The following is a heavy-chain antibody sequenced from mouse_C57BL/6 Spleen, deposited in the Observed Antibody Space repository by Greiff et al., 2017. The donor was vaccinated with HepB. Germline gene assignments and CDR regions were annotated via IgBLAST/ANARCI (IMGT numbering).Heavy chain of an antibody. CDR3: ARGDYDYLLFAY. CDR1: GYTFTSYW. Sequence: QVQLQQPGAELVMPGASVKLSCKASGYTFTSYWMHWVKQRPGQGLEWIGEIDPSDSYTNYNQKFKGKSTLTVDKSSSTAYMQLSSLTSEDSAVYYCARGDYDYLLFAYWGQGTLVTVSA. CDR2: IDPSDSYT. V-gene: IGHV1-69*01. D-gene: IGHD2-4*01. J-gene: IGHJ3*01.